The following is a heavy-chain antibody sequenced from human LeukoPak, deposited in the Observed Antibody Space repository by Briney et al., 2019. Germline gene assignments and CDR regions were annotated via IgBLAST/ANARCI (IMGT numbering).Heavy chain of an antibody. CDR3: ARRPIQGYYFDY. CDR2: INHSGST. J-gene: IGHJ4*02. V-gene: IGHV4-34*01. D-gene: IGHD5-18*01. Sequence: SETLSLTCAVYGGSFSGYYWSWIRQPPGKGLEWIGEINHSGSTNYNPSLKSRVTISVDTSKNQFSLKLSSVTAADTAVYYCARRPIQGYYFDYWGQGTLVTVSS. CDR1: GGSFSGYY.